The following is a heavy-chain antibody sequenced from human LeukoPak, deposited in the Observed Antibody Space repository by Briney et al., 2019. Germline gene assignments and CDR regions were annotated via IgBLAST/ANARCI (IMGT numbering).Heavy chain of an antibody. Sequence: ASVKVSCKASGYTFTSYYMRWVRQAPGQGLEWMAWISTYNGNTNYAQKVQGRATMTTDTSTSTAYMELRSLRSDDTAVYYCARVLRYDFWSAYYFDYWGQGTLVTVSS. CDR3: ARVLRYDFWSAYYFDY. V-gene: IGHV1-18*04. CDR2: ISTYNGNT. CDR1: GYTFTSYY. J-gene: IGHJ4*02. D-gene: IGHD3-3*01.